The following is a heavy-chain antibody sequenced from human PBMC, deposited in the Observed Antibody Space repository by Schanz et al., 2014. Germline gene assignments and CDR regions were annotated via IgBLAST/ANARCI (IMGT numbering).Heavy chain of an antibody. CDR1: GFTVNTNY. J-gene: IGHJ3*01. V-gene: IGHV3-66*03. CDR3: TRDRGALVTHNDALNL. CDR2: MYINSGST. D-gene: IGHD2-8*02. Sequence: EVQLVESGGGLIQPGGSLRLSCAVSGFTVNTNYMSWVRQAPGKGLEWISSMYINSGSTQYAASVRGRFTISRDNSKNTVYLQMDSLRSEDTAVYYCTRDRGALVTHNDALNLWGQGTMVSVSS.